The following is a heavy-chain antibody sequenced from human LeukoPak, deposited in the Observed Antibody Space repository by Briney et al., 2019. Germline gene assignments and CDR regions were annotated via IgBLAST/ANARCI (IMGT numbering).Heavy chain of an antibody. CDR1: GFTFSDYN. J-gene: IGHJ5*02. CDR3: ARVGGYLSWFDP. D-gene: IGHD2-15*01. Sequence: PGGSLRLSCAASGFTFSDYNMRWIRQAPGKGLEWVSSISRSGSTKYYADSVKGRFTISRDNAKNSLFLQMNSLRAEDTAVYYCARVGGYLSWFDPWGQGTLVTVSS. CDR2: ISRSGSTK. V-gene: IGHV3-11*01.